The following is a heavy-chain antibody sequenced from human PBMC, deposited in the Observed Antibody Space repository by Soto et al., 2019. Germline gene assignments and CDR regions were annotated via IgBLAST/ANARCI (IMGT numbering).Heavy chain of an antibody. CDR2: IKQDGSEK. CDR1: GFSFRRYW. D-gene: IGHD6-19*01. Sequence: GGSLILSFPASGFSFRRYWISRVRQASGKGLEWVANIKQDGSEKYYVDSVKGRFTLSRDNAKNSLQLQMSSLRHEDTAIYFCARVAYGNGWIFDYWGQGTLVTVSS. CDR3: ARVAYGNGWIFDY. V-gene: IGHV3-7*03. J-gene: IGHJ4*01.